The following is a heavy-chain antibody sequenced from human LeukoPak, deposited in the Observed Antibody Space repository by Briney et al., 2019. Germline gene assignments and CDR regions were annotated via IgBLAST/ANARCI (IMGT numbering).Heavy chain of an antibody. D-gene: IGHD3-22*01. CDR1: GYTFTSYA. CDR2: INAGNGNT. V-gene: IGHV1-3*01. J-gene: IGHJ4*02. Sequence: ASVKVSCKASGYTFTSYAMHWVRQAPGQRLEWMGWINAGNGNTKYSQKFQGRVTITRDTSASTAYMELSSLRSDDTAVYYCARSRLDGYDSGGYLYYFDYWGQGTLVTVSS. CDR3: ARSRLDGYDSGGYLYYFDY.